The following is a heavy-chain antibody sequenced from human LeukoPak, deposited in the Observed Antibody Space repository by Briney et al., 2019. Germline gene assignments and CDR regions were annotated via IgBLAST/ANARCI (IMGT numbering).Heavy chain of an antibody. Sequence: MSSETLSLTCTVSGVSISSYYWSWIRQPPGKGLEWIGYIYYSGSTNHDPSLKGRVTISLDTSKNQFSLKLTSVTAADTAVYYCARGWAYFDYWGQGALVTASS. V-gene: IGHV4-59*01. CDR2: IYYSGST. D-gene: IGHD1-26*01. J-gene: IGHJ4*02. CDR1: GVSISSYY. CDR3: ARGWAYFDY.